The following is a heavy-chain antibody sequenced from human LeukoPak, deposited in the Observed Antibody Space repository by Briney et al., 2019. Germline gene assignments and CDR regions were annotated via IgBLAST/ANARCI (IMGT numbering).Heavy chain of an antibody. Sequence: PGGSLRLSCTASGFTFGDYAMSWFRQAPGKGLEWVGFIRSKAYGGTTEYAASVKGRFTISRDDSKSIAYLQMNSLKTEDTAVYYCTRAKWELPLDAFDIWGQGTMVTVSS. J-gene: IGHJ3*02. D-gene: IGHD1-26*01. CDR3: TRAKWELPLDAFDI. CDR2: IRSKAYGGTT. V-gene: IGHV3-49*03. CDR1: GFTFGDYA.